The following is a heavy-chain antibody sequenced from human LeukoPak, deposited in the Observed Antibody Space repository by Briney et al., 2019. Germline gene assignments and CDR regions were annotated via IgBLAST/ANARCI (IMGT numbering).Heavy chain of an antibody. J-gene: IGHJ5*02. CDR1: GYTFTSYD. Sequence: ASVKVSCKASGYTFTSYDINWVRQATGQGLEWMGWINPNSGGTNYAQKFQGRVTMTRDTSISTAYMELSRLRSDDTAVYYCAKGVASGWYSSRWFDPWGQGTLVTVSS. CDR3: AKGVASGWYSSRWFDP. V-gene: IGHV1-2*02. D-gene: IGHD6-19*01. CDR2: INPNSGGT.